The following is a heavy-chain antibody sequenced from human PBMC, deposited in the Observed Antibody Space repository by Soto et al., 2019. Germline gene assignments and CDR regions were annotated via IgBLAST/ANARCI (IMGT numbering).Heavy chain of an antibody. CDR1: GFTFNTDG. J-gene: IGHJ3*02. CDR2: KWFDSSNR. V-gene: IGHV3-33*01. Sequence: QVQLEESGGGVVQPGWSLRLSCTASGFTFNTDGMHWVRQAPGQGLECVAMKWFDSSNRYYADSVKGRFTISRDKSRNRLSRHMNSLRVADTAIYYWSTELNSQTAFDIGGRGTRVIVSS. CDR3: STELNSQTAFDI. D-gene: IGHD4-4*01.